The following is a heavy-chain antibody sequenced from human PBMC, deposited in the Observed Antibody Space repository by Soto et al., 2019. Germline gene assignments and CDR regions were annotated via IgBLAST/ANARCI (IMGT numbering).Heavy chain of an antibody. J-gene: IGHJ5*02. CDR1: GYTFTSYG. D-gene: IGHD1-26*01. Sequence: QVQLVQSGAEVKKPGASVKVSCKASGYTFTSYGISWVRQAPGQGLEWMGWISAYNGNTNYAQQLQGRVTMTTDTSTSTAYMELRSLRSDDTAVYYCARDYLAEERGSEYNWFDPWGQGTLVTVSS. V-gene: IGHV1-18*01. CDR2: ISAYNGNT. CDR3: ARDYLAEERGSEYNWFDP.